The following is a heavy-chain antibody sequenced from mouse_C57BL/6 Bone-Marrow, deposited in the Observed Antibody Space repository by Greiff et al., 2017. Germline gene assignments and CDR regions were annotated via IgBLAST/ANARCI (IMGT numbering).Heavy chain of an antibody. D-gene: IGHD4-1*01. V-gene: IGHV14-4*01. CDR2: IEPENGDT. CDR3: TANWGAY. CDR1: GFNIKDDY. J-gene: IGHJ3*01. Sequence: VHVKQSGAELVRPGASVKLSCTASGFNIKDDYMHWVKQRPEQGLEWIGWIEPENGDTEYASKFQGKATITADTSSNTAYLQLGSLTSEDTAVYYCTANWGAYWGQGTLVTVSA.